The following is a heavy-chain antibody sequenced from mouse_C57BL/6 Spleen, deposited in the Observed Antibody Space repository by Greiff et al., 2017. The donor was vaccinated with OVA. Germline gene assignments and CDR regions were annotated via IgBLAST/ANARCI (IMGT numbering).Heavy chain of an antibody. D-gene: IGHD1-1*01. J-gene: IGHJ2*01. Sequence: VQLQQPGAELVKPGASVKLSCKASGYTFTSYWMHWVKQRPGQGLEWIGMIHPNSGSNNYNEKFKSKATLNVDKSSSTAYMQLSSLTSEDSAVYYCARGTTTVVPYFDYWGQGTTLTVSS. CDR3: ARGTTTVVPYFDY. V-gene: IGHV1-64*01. CDR1: GYTFTSYW. CDR2: IHPNSGSN.